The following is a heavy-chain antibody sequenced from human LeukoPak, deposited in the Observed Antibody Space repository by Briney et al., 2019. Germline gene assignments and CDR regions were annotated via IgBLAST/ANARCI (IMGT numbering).Heavy chain of an antibody. CDR3: ANQDSTEYSYYFDF. D-gene: IGHD2/OR15-2a*01. CDR1: GIIFSNYG. J-gene: IGHJ4*02. CDR2: IRYDGSNK. V-gene: IGHV3-30*02. Sequence: PGGSLRLSCEASGIIFSNYGMHWVRQAPGKGLEWVSFIRYDGSNKYYADSVKGRLTISRDNSKNTLYLQMNSLRAEDTAVYYCANQDSTEYSYYFDFWGQGTLVTVSS.